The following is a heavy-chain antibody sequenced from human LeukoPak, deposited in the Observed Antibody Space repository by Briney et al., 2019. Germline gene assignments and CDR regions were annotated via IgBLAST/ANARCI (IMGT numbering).Heavy chain of an antibody. D-gene: IGHD6-13*01. J-gene: IGHJ6*03. Sequence: ASVKVSCKASGYTFISYSMNWVRQAPGQGLEWVGWINTNTGNPTYAQGFTGRFVFSLDTFVSTAYLQISSLKAEDTAVYYCARSIGAAGYMDVWGKGTTVTVSS. V-gene: IGHV7-4-1*02. CDR2: INTNTGNP. CDR1: GYTFISYS. CDR3: ARSIGAAGYMDV.